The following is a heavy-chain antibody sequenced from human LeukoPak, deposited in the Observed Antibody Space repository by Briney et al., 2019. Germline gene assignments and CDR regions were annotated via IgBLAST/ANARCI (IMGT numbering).Heavy chain of an antibody. CDR1: RFTHSRYE. D-gene: IGHD3-16*01. J-gene: IGHJ6*02. CDR2: ISYCCITI. V-gene: IGHV3-48*03. CDR3: ARDLGPGERPYYYYYYGMDV. Sequence: GGSVKLSCAASRFTHSRYEMHRVREAPGKVLEWVLYISYCCITIYYSDSVKGRFTMSRVNAKISLYMQMKSLRTEDTAVYYCARDLGPGERPYYYYYYGMDVWGQGTTVTVSS.